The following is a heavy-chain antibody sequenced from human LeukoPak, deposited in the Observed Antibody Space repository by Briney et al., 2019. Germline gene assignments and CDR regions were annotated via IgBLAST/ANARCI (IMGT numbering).Heavy chain of an antibody. CDR1: GFTFSTYW. J-gene: IGHJ4*02. V-gene: IGHV3-23*01. D-gene: IGHD6-19*01. CDR2: ISGSGGSA. Sequence: GGSLRLSCAASGFTFSTYWMHWVRQAPGKGQEWVSTISGSGGSAYYADSVKGRFTISRDNSKNTLFLQMNSLRAEDTALYYCAKLSGKTVAGTNYYFDYWGQGTLVTVSS. CDR3: AKLSGKTVAGTNYYFDY.